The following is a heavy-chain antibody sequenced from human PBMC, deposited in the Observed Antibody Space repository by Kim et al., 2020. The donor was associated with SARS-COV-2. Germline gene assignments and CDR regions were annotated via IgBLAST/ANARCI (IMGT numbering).Heavy chain of an antibody. CDR1: GFTFSSYA. Sequence: GGSLRLSCAASGFTFSSYAMHWVRQAPGKGLEWVAVISYDGSNKYYADSVKGRFTISRDNSKNTLYLQMNSLRAEDTAVYYCARGRGSGWYAEYFQHWGQGTLVTVSS. V-gene: IGHV3-30*04. CDR2: ISYDGSNK. CDR3: ARGRGSGWYAEYFQH. J-gene: IGHJ1*01. D-gene: IGHD6-19*01.